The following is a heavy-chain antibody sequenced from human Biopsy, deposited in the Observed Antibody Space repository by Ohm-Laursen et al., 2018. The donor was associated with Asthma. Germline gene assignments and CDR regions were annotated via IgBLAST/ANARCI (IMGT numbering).Heavy chain of an antibody. V-gene: IGHV3-30*18. J-gene: IGHJ4*02. D-gene: IGHD1-26*01. Sequence: SLRLSCSATGFSFSDFGMHWVRQAPGKGLEWVAVISFDGSNEDYADSVKGRFTISRDNSKNTLFLEMNSLRPEDTAVYYCAKELFPGWELRRGPDSWGQGTLVTVSS. CDR2: ISFDGSNE. CDR1: GFSFSDFG. CDR3: AKELFPGWELRRGPDS.